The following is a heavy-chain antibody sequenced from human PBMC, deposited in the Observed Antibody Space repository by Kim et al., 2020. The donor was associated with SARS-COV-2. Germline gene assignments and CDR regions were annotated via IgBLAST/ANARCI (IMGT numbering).Heavy chain of an antibody. CDR3: ARGQGRWWEPCPPNWFDP. Sequence: GGSLRLSCAASGFTFSDYYMSWIRQAPGKGLEWVSYISSSGSTIYYADSVKGRFTISRDNAKNSLYLQMNSLRAEDTAVYYCARGQGRWWEPCPPNWFDPWGQGTLVTVSS. J-gene: IGHJ5*02. D-gene: IGHD1-26*01. V-gene: IGHV3-11*01. CDR1: GFTFSDYY. CDR2: ISSSGSTI.